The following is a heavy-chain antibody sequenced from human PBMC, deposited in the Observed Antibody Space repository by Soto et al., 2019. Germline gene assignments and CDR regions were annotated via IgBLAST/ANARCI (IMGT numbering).Heavy chain of an antibody. CDR1: GGTFSSYA. Sequence: QVQLVQSGAEVKKPGSSVKVSCKASGGTFSSYAISWVRQAPGQGLEWMGGIIPIFGTANYAQKFQGRVTITADESTSTAYMELSSLRSEDTAVYYCARGEYYGEGKYYYYGMDVWGQGTTVTVSS. CDR2: IIPIFGTA. J-gene: IGHJ6*02. D-gene: IGHD4-17*01. V-gene: IGHV1-69*01. CDR3: ARGEYYGEGKYYYYGMDV.